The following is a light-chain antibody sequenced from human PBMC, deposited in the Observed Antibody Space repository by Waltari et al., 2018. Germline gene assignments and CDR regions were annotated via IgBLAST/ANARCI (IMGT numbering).Light chain of an antibody. CDR1: QTIYNS. CDR2: DTS. Sequence: CRASQTIYNSLNWYQHKPGKAPKLLISDTSTLQSGVPSRFSGRGSGTEFTLTISRLQPEDFGTYYCQQSYTLPYTFGQGTKLDI. CDR3: QQSYTLPYT. J-gene: IGKJ2*01. V-gene: IGKV1-39*01.